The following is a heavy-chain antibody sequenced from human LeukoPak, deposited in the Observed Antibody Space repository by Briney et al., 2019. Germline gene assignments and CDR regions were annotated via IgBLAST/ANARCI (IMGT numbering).Heavy chain of an antibody. CDR2: IYYSGST. D-gene: IGHD3-3*01. CDR1: GGSFSGYY. Sequence: SETLSLTCAVYGGSFSGYYWSWIRQPPGKGLEWIGYIYYSGSTYYNPSLKSRATISVDTSKNQFSLKLSSVTAADTAVYYCARGIFGVVTPFDPWGQGTLVTVSS. J-gene: IGHJ5*02. V-gene: IGHV4-34*09. CDR3: ARGIFGVVTPFDP.